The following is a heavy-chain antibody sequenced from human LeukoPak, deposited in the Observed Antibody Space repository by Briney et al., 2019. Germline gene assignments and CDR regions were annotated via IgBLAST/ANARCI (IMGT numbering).Heavy chain of an antibody. D-gene: IGHD6-19*01. CDR3: ARYGGAVAGTPWYFNL. V-gene: IGHV4-34*01. CDR2: INHSGST. J-gene: IGHJ2*01. CDR1: GGSFSGYY. Sequence: SETLSLTCAVYGGSFSGYYWTWIRQPPGKGLEWIGEINHSGSTNYNPSLKSRVTMSIDTSKNQFSLKLSSVTAADTALYYCARYGGAVAGTPWYFNLWGRGTLVTVYS.